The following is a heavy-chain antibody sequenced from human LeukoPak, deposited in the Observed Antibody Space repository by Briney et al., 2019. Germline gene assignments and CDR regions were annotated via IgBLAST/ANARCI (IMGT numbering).Heavy chain of an antibody. D-gene: IGHD2-2*01. CDR3: ARVSHCSSTSCCGDAFDI. Sequence: SETLSLTCTVSGYSISSGYYWDWIRQPPGKGLEWIGSVYHSGSTYYSPSLKSRVTISVDTSKNQFSLKLTSVTAADTAVYYCARVSHCSSTSCCGDAFDIWGQGTMVTVSS. CDR1: GYSISSGYY. CDR2: VYHSGST. J-gene: IGHJ3*02. V-gene: IGHV4-38-2*02.